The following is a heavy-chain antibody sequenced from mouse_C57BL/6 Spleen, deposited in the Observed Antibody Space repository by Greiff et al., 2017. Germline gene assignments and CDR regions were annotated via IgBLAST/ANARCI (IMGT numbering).Heavy chain of an antibody. CDR3: ARERDVRYFDY. J-gene: IGHJ2*01. V-gene: IGHV5-16*01. CDR2: INYDGSST. D-gene: IGHD3-3*01. Sequence: VESEGGLVQPGSSMKLSCTASGFTFSDYYMAWVRQVPEKGLEWVANINYDGSSTYYLDSLKSRFIISRDNAKNILYLQMSSLKSEDTATYYCARERDVRYFDYWGQGTTLTVSS. CDR1: GFTFSDYY.